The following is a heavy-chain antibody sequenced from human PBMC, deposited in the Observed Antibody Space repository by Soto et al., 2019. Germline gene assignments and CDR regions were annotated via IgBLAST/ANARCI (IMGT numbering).Heavy chain of an antibody. CDR2: ISGSGGST. CDR1: GFTFSSYA. V-gene: IGHV3-23*01. D-gene: IGHD2-15*01. Sequence: EVQLLESGGGLVQPGGSLRLSCAASGFTFSSYAMSWVRQAPGKGLEWVSAISGSGGSTYYADSVKGRFTISRDNSKNTLYLQMNSLRGEDTAVYYCAKSPPWCSGGSCAGFQHWGQGTLVTVSS. CDR3: AKSPPWCSGGSCAGFQH. J-gene: IGHJ1*01.